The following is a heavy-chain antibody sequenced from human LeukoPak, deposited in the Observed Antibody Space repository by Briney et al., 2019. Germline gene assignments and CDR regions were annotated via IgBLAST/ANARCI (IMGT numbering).Heavy chain of an antibody. J-gene: IGHJ4*02. Sequence: ASVKVSCKASGYTFIRYAITWVRQAPGQGLEWMGWISTFNGDTNYAQKPQGRVTMTTDTSTTTAYMELRSLTPDDTAVYYCARDPSNSSGWRAWGDYWGQGTLVTVSS. D-gene: IGHD6-19*01. V-gene: IGHV1-18*01. CDR1: GYTFIRYA. CDR3: ARDPSNSSGWRAWGDY. CDR2: ISTFNGDT.